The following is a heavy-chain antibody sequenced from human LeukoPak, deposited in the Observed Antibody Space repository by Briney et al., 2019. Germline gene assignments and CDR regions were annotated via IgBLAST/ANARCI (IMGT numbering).Heavy chain of an antibody. V-gene: IGHV3-21*01. CDR2: ISSVSSYI. CDR3: AREERGYHLLRKDQYYYMDV. J-gene: IGHJ6*03. D-gene: IGHD5-12*01. CDR1: GFTFSSYS. Sequence: PGGSLRLSCAASGFTFSSYSMNWVRQAPGKGLEWVSSISSVSSYIYYADSVKGRFTISRDNAKNSLYLQMNSLRAEDTAVYYCAREERGYHLLRKDQYYYMDVWGKGTAVTVSS.